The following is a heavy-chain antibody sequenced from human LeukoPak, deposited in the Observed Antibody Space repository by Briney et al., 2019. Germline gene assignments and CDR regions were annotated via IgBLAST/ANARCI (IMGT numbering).Heavy chain of an antibody. J-gene: IGHJ3*02. D-gene: IGHD3-3*01. CDR2: IIPIFGTA. V-gene: IGHV1-69*05. CDR1: GGTFSSYA. CDR3: ARGRSGVRFLEWLDAFDI. Sequence: SVKVSCKASGGTFSSYAISWVRQAPGQGLEWMGGIIPIFGTANYAQKFQGRVTITTDESTSIAYMELSSLRSEDTAVYYCARGRSGVRFLEWLDAFDIWGQGTMVTVSS.